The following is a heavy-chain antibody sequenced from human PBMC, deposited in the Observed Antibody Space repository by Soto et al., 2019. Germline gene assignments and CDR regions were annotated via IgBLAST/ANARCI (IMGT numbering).Heavy chain of an antibody. V-gene: IGHV3-11*01. J-gene: IGHJ6*02. Sequence: PGGSLRLSCAASGFTFSDYYMSWIRQAPGKXLEWVSYISSSGSTIYYADSVKGRFTISRDNAKNSLYLQMNSLRAEDTAVYYCARGRGGFTYTYYFYGMDVWGQGTTVTVSS. D-gene: IGHD3-16*01. CDR3: ARGRGGFTYTYYFYGMDV. CDR2: ISSSGSTI. CDR1: GFTFSDYY.